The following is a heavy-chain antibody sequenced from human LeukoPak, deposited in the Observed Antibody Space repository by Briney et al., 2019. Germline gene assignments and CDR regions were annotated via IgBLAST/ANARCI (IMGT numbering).Heavy chain of an antibody. V-gene: IGHV3-66*02. CDR1: GITISSNY. D-gene: IGHD3-22*01. CDR3: ARDLSYDSSGSFDY. CDR2: NYSGGST. Sequence: PGGSLRLSCAASGITISSNYMSWIRQAPGKGLKWVSVNYSGGSTYYADSVKGRFTISRDNSKNTLYLQMNSLRAEDTAVYYCARDLSYDSSGSFDYWGQGTLVTVSS. J-gene: IGHJ4*02.